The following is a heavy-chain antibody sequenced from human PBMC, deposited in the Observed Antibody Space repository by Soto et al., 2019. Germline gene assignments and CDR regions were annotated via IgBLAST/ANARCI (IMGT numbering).Heavy chain of an antibody. CDR2: IKSETDGGST. Sequence: EVQLVESGGGLVKPGGSLRLSCAASGFTFSNAWMSWVRQAPGKGLEWVGRIKSETDGGSTDYAAPVKGRFTISRDDSKNTLDLQVSSLKTEDTAVYYCTTEACRGEGCFDHWGQGTLVTVSS. CDR1: GFTFSNAW. CDR3: TTEACRGEGCFDH. V-gene: IGHV3-15*01. J-gene: IGHJ4*02. D-gene: IGHD3-10*01.